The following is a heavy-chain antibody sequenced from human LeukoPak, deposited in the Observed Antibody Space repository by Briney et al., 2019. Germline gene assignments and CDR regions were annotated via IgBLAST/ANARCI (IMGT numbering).Heavy chain of an antibody. CDR1: GGTFSSYA. J-gene: IGHJ4*02. CDR2: ISAYNGNT. CDR3: ARAGIGGSYYGYFDY. V-gene: IGHV1-18*01. Sequence: ASVKVSCKASGGTFSSYAISWVRQAPGQGLEWMGWISAYNGNTNYAQKLQGRVTMTTDTSTSTAYMELRSLRSDDTAVYYCARAGIGGSYYGYFDYWGQGTLVTVSS. D-gene: IGHD1-26*01.